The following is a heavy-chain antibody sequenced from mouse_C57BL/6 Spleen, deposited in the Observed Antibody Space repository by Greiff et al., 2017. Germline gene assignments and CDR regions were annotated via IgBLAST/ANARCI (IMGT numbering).Heavy chain of an antibody. Sequence: QVQLQQPGAELVRPGSSVKLSCKASGYTFTSYWMHWVKQRPIQGLEWIGNIDPSDSETHYNQKFKDKATLTVDKSSSTAYMQLSSLTSEDSAIYYCARSPDDNHYAMDYWGQGTSVTVSS. CDR1: GYTFTSYW. CDR3: ARSPDDNHYAMDY. D-gene: IGHD1-3*01. J-gene: IGHJ4*01. V-gene: IGHV1-52*01. CDR2: IDPSDSET.